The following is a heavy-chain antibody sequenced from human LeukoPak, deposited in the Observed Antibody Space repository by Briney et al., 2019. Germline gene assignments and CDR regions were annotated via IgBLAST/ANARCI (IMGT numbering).Heavy chain of an antibody. D-gene: IGHD6-19*01. CDR3: ARTTFSGWSGNFDY. Sequence: PSETLSLTCTVSGGSISSYYWSWIRQPPGKGLEWIGYIYTSGSTNYNPSLKSRVTISVDTSKNQFSLKLSSVTAADTAVYYCARTTFSGWSGNFDYWGQGTLVTVSS. CDR1: GGSISSYY. J-gene: IGHJ4*02. CDR2: IYTSGST. V-gene: IGHV4-4*09.